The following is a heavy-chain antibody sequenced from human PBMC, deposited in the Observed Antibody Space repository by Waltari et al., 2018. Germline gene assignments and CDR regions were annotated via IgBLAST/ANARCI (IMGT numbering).Heavy chain of an antibody. CDR3: ARGPNYDFWSGYWDY. CDR1: GYSISRGYY. Sequence: QVQLQESGPGLVKPSETLSLTCAVSGYSISRGYYWGWIRQPPGKGLEWIGSIYHSGSTYYNPSLKSRVTISVDTSKNQFSLKLSSVTAADTAVYYCARGPNYDFWSGYWDYWGQGTLVTVSS. J-gene: IGHJ4*02. V-gene: IGHV4-38-2*01. D-gene: IGHD3-3*01. CDR2: IYHSGST.